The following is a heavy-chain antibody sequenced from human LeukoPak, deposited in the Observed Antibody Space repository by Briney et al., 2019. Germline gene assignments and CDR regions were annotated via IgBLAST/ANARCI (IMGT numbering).Heavy chain of an antibody. CDR2: IWYDGSNK. CDR1: GFTLSSYG. V-gene: IGHV3-33*01. D-gene: IGHD3-22*01. Sequence: PGRSLRLSCAASGFTLSSYGMHWVRQAPGKGLEWVAVIWYDGSNKYYADSVKGRFTISRDDSKNTLYLQMNSLRAEDTAVYYCARDPYYYDSSGYADFDYWGQGTLVTVSS. CDR3: ARDPYYYDSSGYADFDY. J-gene: IGHJ4*02.